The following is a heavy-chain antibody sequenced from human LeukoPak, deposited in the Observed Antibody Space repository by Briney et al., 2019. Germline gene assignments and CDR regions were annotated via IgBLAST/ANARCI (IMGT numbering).Heavy chain of an antibody. CDR2: ISYDGSNK. D-gene: IGHD5-18*01. CDR3: ARTRSRDTAMGTGWFDP. Sequence: PGGSLRLSCAASGFTFSSYAMHRVRQAPGKGLEWVAVISYDGSNKYYADSVKGRFTISRDNSKNTLYLQMNSLRVEDTAVYYCARTRSRDTAMGTGWFDPWGQGTLVTVSS. J-gene: IGHJ5*02. V-gene: IGHV3-30*04. CDR1: GFTFSSYA.